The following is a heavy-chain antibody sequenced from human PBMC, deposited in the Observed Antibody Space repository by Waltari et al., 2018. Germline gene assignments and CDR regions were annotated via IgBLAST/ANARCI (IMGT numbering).Heavy chain of an antibody. CDR1: GFTFSSYG. D-gene: IGHD3-3*01. J-gene: IGHJ4*02. CDR2: IRYDGSNK. V-gene: IGHV3-30*02. CDR3: AKAEGRFLEWLLSVDY. Sequence: QVQLVESGGGVVQPGGSLRLSCAASGFTFSSYGLHWVRQAPGKGLEWVAFIRYDGSNKYYADSVKGRFTISRDNSKNTLYLQMNSLRAEDTAVYYCAKAEGRFLEWLLSVDYWGQGTLVTVSS.